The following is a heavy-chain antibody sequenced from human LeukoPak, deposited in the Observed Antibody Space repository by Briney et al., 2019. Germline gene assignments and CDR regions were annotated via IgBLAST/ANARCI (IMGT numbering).Heavy chain of an antibody. V-gene: IGHV3-21*01. Sequence: GGSLKLSCAASGFSFSTYSMSWVRQAPGKGLEWVSSISSSSSYIYYADSVKGRFTISRDNAKNSLYLQMNSLRAEDTAVYYCARSPHFDYWGQGTLVTVSS. CDR3: ARSPHFDY. J-gene: IGHJ4*02. CDR1: GFSFSTYS. CDR2: ISSSSSYI.